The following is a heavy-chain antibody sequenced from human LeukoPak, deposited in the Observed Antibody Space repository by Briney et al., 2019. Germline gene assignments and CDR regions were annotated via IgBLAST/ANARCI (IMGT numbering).Heavy chain of an antibody. Sequence: SETLSLTCTVSGGSINSANYYWGWLRQPPGKGLEWIGSIYYSETTYDNPSLKSRVTISIETSKNQFSLKLSSVTASDTAVYYCARQKADYYYYYVDVWGKGTTVAVS. CDR3: ARQKADYYYYYVDV. J-gene: IGHJ6*03. V-gene: IGHV4-39*01. CDR2: IYYSETT. CDR1: GGSINSANYY.